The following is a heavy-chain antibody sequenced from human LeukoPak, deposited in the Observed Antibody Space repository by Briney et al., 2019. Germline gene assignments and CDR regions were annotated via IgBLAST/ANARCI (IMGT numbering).Heavy chain of an antibody. J-gene: IGHJ4*02. CDR3: ARGRRPYYFDF. V-gene: IGHV4-31*03. CDR2: IYYSGNT. Sequence: TLSLTCTVSGGSISSGAYFWSWIRQPPGKGLEWIGYIYYSGNTYSNPSLKSRLTISAVTSKNQFSLKLTSVTAADTAAYFCARGRRPYYFDFWGQGTQVTVSS. CDR1: GGSISSGAYF.